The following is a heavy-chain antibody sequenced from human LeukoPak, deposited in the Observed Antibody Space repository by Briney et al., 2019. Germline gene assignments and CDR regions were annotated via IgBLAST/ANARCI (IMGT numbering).Heavy chain of an antibody. CDR1: GYTFPNYD. D-gene: IGHD3/OR15-3a*01. J-gene: IGHJ3*02. CDR2: MNFNSGNT. Sequence: ASVKVSCKASGYTFPNYDINWVRQATGQGLEWMGWMNFNSGNTGYAQKFQGRVTMTRNTAISTIYMELSSLKSEDTAIYYCAKVGLGNTAIHIWGQGTMVTVSS. CDR3: AKVGLGNTAIHI. V-gene: IGHV1-8*01.